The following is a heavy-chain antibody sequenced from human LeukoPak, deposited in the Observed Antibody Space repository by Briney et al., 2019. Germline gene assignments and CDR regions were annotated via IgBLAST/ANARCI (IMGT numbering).Heavy chain of an antibody. D-gene: IGHD5-24*01. CDR3: ASELATIPHYYYGMDV. CDR2: IIPIFGTA. J-gene: IGHJ6*02. V-gene: IGHV1-69*13. CDR1: GGTFSSYA. Sequence: SVTVSYTASGGTFSSYAISWVRQAPGQGLEWMGGIIPIFGTANYAQKFQGRVTITADESTSTAYMELSSLRSEDTAVYYCASELATIPHYYYGMDVWGQGTTVTVSS.